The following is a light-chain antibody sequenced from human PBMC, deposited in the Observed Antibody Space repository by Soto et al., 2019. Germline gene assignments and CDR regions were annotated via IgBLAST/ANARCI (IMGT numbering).Light chain of an antibody. CDR1: SSDVGGYNY. Sequence: QSALTQPASVSGSPGQSITISCTGTSSDVGGYNYVSWYQQYPGKAPKLMIYEVSNRPSGVSNRFSGSKSGNTASLTISGLQAEDEADYYCSSYTTNITPVVFGGGTKVTVL. V-gene: IGLV2-14*01. J-gene: IGLJ2*01. CDR3: SSYTTNITPVV. CDR2: EVS.